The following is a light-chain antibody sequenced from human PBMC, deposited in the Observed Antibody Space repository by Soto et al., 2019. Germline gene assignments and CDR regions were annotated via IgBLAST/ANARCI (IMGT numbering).Light chain of an antibody. CDR1: SSNIGAGYD. CDR2: VNT. V-gene: IGLV1-40*01. Sequence: QSVLTQPPSVSGAPGQRVTISCTGSSSNIGAGYDVHWYQQLLGTAPKLLIFVNTNRPSGVPDRFFGFTFGTSASLTIAGLQAEDEADYYCQSYDSSLSGSVFGGGTKLTVL. J-gene: IGLJ3*02. CDR3: QSYDSSLSGSV.